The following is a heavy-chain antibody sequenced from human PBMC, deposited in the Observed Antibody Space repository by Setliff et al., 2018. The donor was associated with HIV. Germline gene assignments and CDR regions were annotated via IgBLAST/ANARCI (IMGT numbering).Heavy chain of an antibody. V-gene: IGHV4-59*02. Sequence: PSETLSLTCSISGGSVTSYLWHWFRQPPGKGLEWIGYIYYTGITDNNPSLEGRVTISVDTSKNQFYLKLSSVTAADTAVYYCARAYSYVYEAGAFDIWGQGTMVTVSS. J-gene: IGHJ3*02. D-gene: IGHD5-18*01. CDR1: GGSVTSYL. CDR3: ARAYSYVYEAGAFDI. CDR2: IYYTGIT.